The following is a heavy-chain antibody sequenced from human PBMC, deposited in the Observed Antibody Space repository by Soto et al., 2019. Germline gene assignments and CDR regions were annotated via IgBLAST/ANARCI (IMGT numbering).Heavy chain of an antibody. Sequence: ASVKVSCKASGYTFTSYAMNWVRQAPGQRLEWMGWINAGNGNTKYSQKFQGRVTITRDTSASTAYMELSSLRSEDTAVYYCARDPGYRDGNTWGQGTLVTVSS. V-gene: IGHV1-3*01. CDR2: INAGNGNT. CDR3: ARDPGYRDGNT. J-gene: IGHJ5*02. CDR1: GYTFTSYA. D-gene: IGHD5-18*01.